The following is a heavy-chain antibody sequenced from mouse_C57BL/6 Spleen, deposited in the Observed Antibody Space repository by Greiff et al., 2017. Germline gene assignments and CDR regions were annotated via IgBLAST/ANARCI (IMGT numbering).Heavy chain of an antibody. D-gene: IGHD1-1*01. CDR3: AREGVVADYFDY. J-gene: IGHJ2*01. V-gene: IGHV5-16*01. Sequence: EVQLVESEGGLVQPGSSMKLSCTASGFTFSDYYMAWVRQVPEKGLEWVANINYDGSSTYYLDSLKSRFIISRDNAKNILYLQMSSLKSEDTATXYCAREGVVADYFDYWGQGTTLTVSS. CDR1: GFTFSDYY. CDR2: INYDGSST.